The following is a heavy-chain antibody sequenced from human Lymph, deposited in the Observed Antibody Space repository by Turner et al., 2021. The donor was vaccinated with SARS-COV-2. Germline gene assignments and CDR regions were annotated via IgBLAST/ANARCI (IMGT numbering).Heavy chain of an antibody. V-gene: IGHV1-2*02. CDR2: IDPNSGGT. J-gene: IGHJ6*02. Sequence: QVQLVQSGAEAKKPGSSVQVTCKASGYTFTGSNMHWVRQDPGQGLEWMGGIDPNSGGTNYAQKIQGRVTMTRDTSISTAYMELSRLRSDDTAVYYCARDVERYNDFWSGYSGGYGLDVWGQGTTVTVSS. CDR3: ARDVERYNDFWSGYSGGYGLDV. D-gene: IGHD3-3*01. CDR1: GYTFTGSN.